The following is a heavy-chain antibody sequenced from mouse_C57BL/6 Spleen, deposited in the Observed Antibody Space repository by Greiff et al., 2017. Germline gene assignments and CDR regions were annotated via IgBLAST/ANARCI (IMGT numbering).Heavy chain of an antibody. CDR1: GYTFTSYW. J-gene: IGHJ1*03. V-gene: IGHV1-64*01. CDR2: IHPNSGST. Sequence: VQLQQPGAELVKPGASVKLSCKASGYTFTSYWMHWVKQRPGQGLEWIGMIHPNSGSTNYNEKFKSKATLTVDKSSSTAYMQLSSLTSEDSAVYYCARRGVDWYFDVWGTGTTVTVSS. CDR3: ARRGVDWYFDV.